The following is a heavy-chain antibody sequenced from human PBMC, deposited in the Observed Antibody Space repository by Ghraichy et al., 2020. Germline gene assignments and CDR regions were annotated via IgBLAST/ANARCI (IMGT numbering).Heavy chain of an antibody. D-gene: IGHD1-1*01. CDR3: ARVAGTGAGNDL. CDR1: GFNFSNYW. V-gene: IGHV3-7*03. J-gene: IGHJ5*02. Sequence: GESLRLSCAASGFNFSNYWMSWVRQAPGKGLEWVANINLDGSAKYYVDSVKGRFTLSRDNAKKSVYLQMNSLRVDDTAVYYCARVAGTGAGNDLWGQGTLVTVSS. CDR2: INLDGSAK.